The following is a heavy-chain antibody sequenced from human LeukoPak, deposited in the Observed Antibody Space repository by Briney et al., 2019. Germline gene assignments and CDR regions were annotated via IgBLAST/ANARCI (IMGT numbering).Heavy chain of an antibody. Sequence: PGGSLRLSCAASGFTFSSYWMHWVRHAPGKGLVWVSRINSDGSSSSYADSVKDRFTISRDNAKNTLYLQMNSLRAEDTAVYYCARVLTGYYYYGMDVWGQGTTVTVSS. CDR1: GFTFSSYW. CDR3: ARVLTGYYYYGMDV. CDR2: INSDGSSS. J-gene: IGHJ6*02. V-gene: IGHV3-74*01. D-gene: IGHD1-14*01.